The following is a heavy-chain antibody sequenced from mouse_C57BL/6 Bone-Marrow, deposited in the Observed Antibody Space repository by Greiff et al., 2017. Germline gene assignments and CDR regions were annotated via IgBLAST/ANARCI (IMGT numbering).Heavy chain of an antibody. J-gene: IGHJ3*01. Sequence: DVQLVESGGGLVKPGGSLKLSCAASGFTFSSYAMSWVRQTPEKRLEWVATISDGGSYTYYPDNVKGRFTISRDNAKNNLYLQMSHLKSEDTAMYYCARDLLIYYYGSFAYWGQGTLVTVSA. V-gene: IGHV5-4*01. CDR1: GFTFSSYA. CDR3: ARDLLIYYYGSFAY. D-gene: IGHD1-1*01. CDR2: ISDGGSYT.